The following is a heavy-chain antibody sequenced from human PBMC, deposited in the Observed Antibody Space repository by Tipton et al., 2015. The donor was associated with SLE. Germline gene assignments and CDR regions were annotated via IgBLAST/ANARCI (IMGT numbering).Heavy chain of an antibody. J-gene: IGHJ6*03. CDR2: IYTSGRT. V-gene: IGHV4-4*07. CDR1: GGSISGYY. CDR3: ARGGGCSSTSCYRGNQRYYYYMDV. D-gene: IGHD2-2*01. Sequence: TLSLTCTVSGGSISGYYWSWIRQPAGKGPEWIGRIYTSGRTNYNPSLRSRVTISVDTSKNEFSLKLTSVTAADTAVYYCARGGGCSSTSCYRGNQRYYYYMDVWGKGTTVTVSS.